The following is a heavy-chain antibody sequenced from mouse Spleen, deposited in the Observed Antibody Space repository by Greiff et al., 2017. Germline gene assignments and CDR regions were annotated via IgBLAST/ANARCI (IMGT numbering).Heavy chain of an antibody. Sequence: EVQLQQSGPELVKPGASVKISCKASGYTFTDYYMNWVKQSHGKSLEWIGDINPNNGGTSYNQKFKGKATLTVDKSSSTAYMELRSLTSEDSAVYYCARGGGYDFAYWGQGTLVTVSA. J-gene: IGHJ3*01. CDR3: ARGGGYDFAY. CDR2: INPNNGGT. CDR1: GYTFTDYY. V-gene: IGHV1-26*01. D-gene: IGHD2-2*01.